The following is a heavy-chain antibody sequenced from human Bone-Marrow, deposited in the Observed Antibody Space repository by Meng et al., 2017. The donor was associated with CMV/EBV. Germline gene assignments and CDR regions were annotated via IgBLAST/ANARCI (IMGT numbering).Heavy chain of an antibody. CDR3: ARMYYDTSGNYYFDY. Sequence: SETLSLTRTASGGAISSYYWSWIRQPPGKGLEWIGYIYNSGSTNYYPSLKSRVTISIDTSNNQFSLKVSSVTAADTAVYYCARMYYDTSGNYYFDYWGQGIPVTVSS. V-gene: IGHV4-59*01. CDR1: GGAISSYY. D-gene: IGHD3-22*01. CDR2: IYNSGST. J-gene: IGHJ4*02.